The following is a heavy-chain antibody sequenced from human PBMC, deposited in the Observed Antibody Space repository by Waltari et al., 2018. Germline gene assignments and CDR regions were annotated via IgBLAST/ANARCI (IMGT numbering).Heavy chain of an antibody. J-gene: IGHJ4*02. D-gene: IGHD3-22*01. CDR2: IYWNDDK. CDR3: AHVTSYYDSSGYYFDY. Sequence: QITLKESGPTLVKPTQTLTLTCTFSGFSLSTSGVGVGWIRQPPGKALEWLALIYWNDDKRYSPSLKSRLTITKDTSKNQVVLTRTNMDPVDTATYYCAHVTSYYDSSGYYFDYWGQGTLVTVSS. CDR1: GFSLSTSGVG. V-gene: IGHV2-5*01.